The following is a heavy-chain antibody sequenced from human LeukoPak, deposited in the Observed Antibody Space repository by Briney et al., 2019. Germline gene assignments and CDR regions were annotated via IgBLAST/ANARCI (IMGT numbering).Heavy chain of an antibody. CDR2: INHSGST. CDR1: GGSFSGYY. CDR3: ARHAKLLWFGEWNWFEP. J-gene: IGHJ5*02. V-gene: IGHV4-34*01. Sequence: SETLSLTCAVYGGSFSGYYWSWIRQPPGKGLEWFGEINHSGSTNYNPSLKSRVTISVDTSKNQFSLKLSSVTAADAAVYYCARHAKLLWFGEWNWFEPWGQGTLVTVSS. D-gene: IGHD3-10*01.